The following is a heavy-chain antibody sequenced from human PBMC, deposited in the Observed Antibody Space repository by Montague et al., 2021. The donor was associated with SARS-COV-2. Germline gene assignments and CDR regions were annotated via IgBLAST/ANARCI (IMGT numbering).Heavy chain of an antibody. CDR1: GGSISGYY. CDR3: ASHPVWQQLCT. V-gene: IGHV4-59*01. Sequence: SETLSLTCSVSGGSISGYYWSWIRQPPGKGLGWIGYIYYSGGTNYNPSLKSRVTILLDNSKNQFSLILTSVTAADTATYYCASHPVWQQLCTWGPGTLVSVSS. CDR2: IYYSGGT. J-gene: IGHJ4*02. D-gene: IGHD6-13*01.